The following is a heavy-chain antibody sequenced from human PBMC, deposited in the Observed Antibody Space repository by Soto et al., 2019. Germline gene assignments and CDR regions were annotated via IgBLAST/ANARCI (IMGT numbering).Heavy chain of an antibody. CDR3: AKDNAVVPAAMLYYYYGMDV. Sequence: LRLSCAAXGFTFSSYGMHWVRQAPGKGLEWVAVTSDDGSNKYYADSVKGRFTISRDNSKNTLYLQMNSLRAEDTAVYYCAKDNAVVPAAMLYYYYGMDVWGKGTTVTVSS. V-gene: IGHV3-30*18. CDR2: TSDDGSNK. D-gene: IGHD2-2*01. J-gene: IGHJ6*04. CDR1: GFTFSSYG.